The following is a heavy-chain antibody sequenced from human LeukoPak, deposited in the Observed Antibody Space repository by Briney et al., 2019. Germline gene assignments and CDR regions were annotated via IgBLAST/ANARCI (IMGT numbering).Heavy chain of an antibody. CDR1: GFTFTNYG. D-gene: IGHD2-15*01. Sequence: GGSLRLSCAASGFTFTNYGLHWVRQAPGKGLEWVSYISSTGSTKYYADSVKGRFTVSRDNAKNSLYLQMNSLRAEDTAVYYCARDDCNGGSCYPDYWGQGTLLTVSS. J-gene: IGHJ4*02. CDR2: ISSTGSTK. V-gene: IGHV3-48*04. CDR3: ARDDCNGGSCYPDY.